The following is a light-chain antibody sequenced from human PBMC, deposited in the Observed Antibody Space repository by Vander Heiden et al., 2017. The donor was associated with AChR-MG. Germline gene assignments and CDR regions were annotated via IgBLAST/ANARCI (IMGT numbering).Light chain of an antibody. CDR1: QDISNY. CDR3: QQEDNLPLT. J-gene: IGKJ4*01. V-gene: IGKV1-33*01. Sequence: IQMTQSPSSLSASLRDRVTITCQASQDISNYLNCYQQKPGKAPKLLIYDASNLETGVPSRFSGSGSGTDFTFTISSLQPEDIATYYCQQEDNLPLTFGGGTKVELK. CDR2: DAS.